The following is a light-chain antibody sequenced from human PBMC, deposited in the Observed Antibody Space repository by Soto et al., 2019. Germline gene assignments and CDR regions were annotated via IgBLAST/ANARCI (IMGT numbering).Light chain of an antibody. Sequence: EIVMTQSPATLSVSPGERATLSCRASQRVSTNLAWYQQKPGQAPRLLIYGASTRATGIPGRFSGSGAETEFTLTISNLQSEDFAVYYCQQYSDWPPTYTFGQGTKLELK. CDR1: QRVSTN. J-gene: IGKJ2*01. V-gene: IGKV3-15*01. CDR3: QQYSDWPPTYT. CDR2: GAS.